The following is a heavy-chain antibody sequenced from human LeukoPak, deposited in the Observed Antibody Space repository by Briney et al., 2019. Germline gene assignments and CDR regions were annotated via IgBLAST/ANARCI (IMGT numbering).Heavy chain of an antibody. CDR1: GFTFSSYA. CDR3: AKLLHYYDSSGYYHHFDY. D-gene: IGHD3-22*01. Sequence: GGSLRLSCAASGFTFSSYAMSWVRQAPGKGLEWVSAISGSGGSTYYADSVKGRFTFSRDNSKNTLYLQMNSLRAEDTAVYYCAKLLHYYDSSGYYHHFDYWGQGTLVTVSS. J-gene: IGHJ4*02. CDR2: ISGSGGST. V-gene: IGHV3-23*01.